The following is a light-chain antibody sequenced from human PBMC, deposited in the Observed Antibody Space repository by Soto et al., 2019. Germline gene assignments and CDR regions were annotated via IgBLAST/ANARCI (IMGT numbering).Light chain of an antibody. Sequence: QSVLTQPASVSGSPGQSITISCTGSSSDVGSYTLVSWYQQHPGTVPKLMIYEVSKRPSGVSVRFSGSRSGNTASLTISGLQSEDEADYFCWSYAGSFTYVFGTGTKVTVL. V-gene: IGLV2-23*02. CDR3: WSYAGSFTYV. J-gene: IGLJ1*01. CDR1: SSDVGSYTL. CDR2: EVS.